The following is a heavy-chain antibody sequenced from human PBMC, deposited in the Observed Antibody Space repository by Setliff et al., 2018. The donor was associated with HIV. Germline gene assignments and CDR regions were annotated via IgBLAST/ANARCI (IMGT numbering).Heavy chain of an antibody. D-gene: IGHD3-22*01. J-gene: IGHJ4*02. CDR3: ARDYSPTFYYYDSSGTFDY. V-gene: IGHV1-69*10. CDR2: IIPILGIA. Sequence: SVKVSCKASGYTFTTYYIHWVRQAPGQGLEWMGWIIPILGIANYAQKFQGRVTITAVESTSTAYMELSSLRSEDTAVYYCARDYSPTFYYYDSSGTFDYWGQGTLVTVSS. CDR1: GYTFTTYY.